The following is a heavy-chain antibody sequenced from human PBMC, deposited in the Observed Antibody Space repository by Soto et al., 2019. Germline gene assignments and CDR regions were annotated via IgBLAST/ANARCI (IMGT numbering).Heavy chain of an antibody. Sequence: GGSLRLSCAASGFTFSSYAMSWVRQAPGKGLEWVSAISGSGGSTYYADSVKGRFTISRDNSKNTLYLQMNSLRAEDTAVYYCANYLNPHTAIVTFGNYYYYGMDVWGQGTTVTVSS. J-gene: IGHJ6*02. CDR1: GFTFSSYA. CDR2: ISGSGGST. CDR3: ANYLNPHTAIVTFGNYYYYGMDV. D-gene: IGHD5-18*01. V-gene: IGHV3-23*01.